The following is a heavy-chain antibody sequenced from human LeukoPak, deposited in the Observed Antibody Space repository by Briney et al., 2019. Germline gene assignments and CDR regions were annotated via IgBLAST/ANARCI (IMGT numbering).Heavy chain of an antibody. Sequence: GGSLRLSCAASGFTFSSYSMNWVRQAPGEGLGWVSSISSSSSYIYYADSVKGRFTISRDNAKNSLYLQMNSLRAEDTAVYYCARGVYSGYGTFDYWGQGTLVTVSS. CDR3: ARGVYSGYGTFDY. CDR2: ISSSSSYI. CDR1: GFTFSSYS. J-gene: IGHJ4*02. D-gene: IGHD5-12*01. V-gene: IGHV3-21*01.